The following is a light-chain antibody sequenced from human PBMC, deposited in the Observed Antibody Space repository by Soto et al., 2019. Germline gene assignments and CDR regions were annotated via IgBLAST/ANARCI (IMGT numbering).Light chain of an antibody. CDR1: SSDVGGFDH. CDR2: DVS. CDR3: NSLTTTNTYV. J-gene: IGLJ1*01. V-gene: IGLV2-14*03. Sequence: QSVLTQPASVSGSPGQSITISCTGASSDVGGFDHVSWYQQHPGKVPRLLIYDVSSPPSGASDRFSGSKSGNTASLTISGLQAEDEADYYCNSLTTTNTYVFGTGTKVTV.